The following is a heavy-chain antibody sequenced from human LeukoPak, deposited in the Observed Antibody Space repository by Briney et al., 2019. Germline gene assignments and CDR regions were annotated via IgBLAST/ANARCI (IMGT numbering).Heavy chain of an antibody. CDR1: EFTFSSYA. Sequence: GGSLRLSCAASEFTFSSYAMSWVRQAPGKGLEWVSAISGSGVSTYYADSVKGRFTISRDNAKNSLYLQMNSLRAEDTAVYYCARQTTGGDYWGQGTLVTVSS. D-gene: IGHD1-1*01. CDR3: ARQTTGGDY. J-gene: IGHJ4*02. CDR2: ISGSGVST. V-gene: IGHV3-23*01.